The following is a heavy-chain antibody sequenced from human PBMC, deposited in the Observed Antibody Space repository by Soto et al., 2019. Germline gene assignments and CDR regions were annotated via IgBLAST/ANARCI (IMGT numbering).Heavy chain of an antibody. CDR2: MHYSGSS. CDR3: GSPSGYSSGYDH. CDR1: GGSVISRY. Sequence: PSETLSLTCTFSGGSVISRYLTWIRQHPEKGLEWIGSMHYSGSSYYNPSLKSRVTISVDTSKNRFSLKLSSVTAADTAVYYCGSPSGYSSGYDHWGQGTLVTVSS. V-gene: IGHV4-59*08. D-gene: IGHD2-15*01. J-gene: IGHJ5*02.